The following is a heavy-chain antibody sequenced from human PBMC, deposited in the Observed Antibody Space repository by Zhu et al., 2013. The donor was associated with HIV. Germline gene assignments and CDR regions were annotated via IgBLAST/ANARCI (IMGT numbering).Heavy chain of an antibody. Sequence: QVQLVQSGAEVKKPGASVKVSCQTSGYGFSGFYLHWVRQVSGQAPQWVGWIHPVSGATHFGQKFQGRVTLTGDTSISTAYMELIRLTSDDTAIYYCASHTGLVSVIRGAGMDVWGTGTTVTVSS. CDR2: IHPVSGAT. CDR3: ASHTGLVSVIRGAGMDV. D-gene: IGHD3-10*01. CDR1: GYGFSGFY. V-gene: IGHV1-2*02. J-gene: IGHJ6*04.